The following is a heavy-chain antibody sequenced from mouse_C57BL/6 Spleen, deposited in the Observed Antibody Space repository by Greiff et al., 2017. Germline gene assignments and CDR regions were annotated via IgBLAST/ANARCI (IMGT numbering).Heavy chain of an antibody. D-gene: IGHD2-1*01. CDR2: IDPSDSYT. Sequence: QVQLKESGAELVMPGASVKLSCKASGYTFTSYWMHWVKQRPGQGLEWIGEIDPSDSYTNYNQKFKGKSTLTVDKSSSTAYMQLSGLTSEDSAVYYCAYGNYVYFDVWGTGTTVTVSS. CDR1: GYTFTSYW. V-gene: IGHV1-69*01. J-gene: IGHJ1*03. CDR3: AYGNYVYFDV.